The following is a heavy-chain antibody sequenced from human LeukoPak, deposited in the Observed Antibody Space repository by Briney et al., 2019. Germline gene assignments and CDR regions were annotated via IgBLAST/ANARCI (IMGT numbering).Heavy chain of an antibody. Sequence: GSLRLSCAASGFTFDDYAMHWVRQPPGKGLEWIGEINHSGSTNYNPSLKSRVTISVDTSKNQFSLKLSSVTAADTAVYYCARGPYGDYVGFDYWGQGTLVTVSS. V-gene: IGHV4-34*01. J-gene: IGHJ4*02. CDR1: GFTFDDYA. CDR3: ARGPYGDYVGFDY. D-gene: IGHD4-17*01. CDR2: INHSGST.